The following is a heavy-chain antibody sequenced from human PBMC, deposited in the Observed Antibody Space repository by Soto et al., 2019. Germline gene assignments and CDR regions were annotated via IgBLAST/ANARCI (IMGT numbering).Heavy chain of an antibody. CDR1: GGSISSGGYY. CDR2: IYYSGGT. Sequence: SETLSLTCTVSGGSISSGGYYWSWIRQHPGRGLEWIGYIYYSGGTYYNPSLKSRVSISVDTSKNQFSLKLSSVTPEDTAVYYCAGTTSLQWYYMDVWGKGTTVTVSS. J-gene: IGHJ6*03. CDR3: AGTTSLQWYYMDV. V-gene: IGHV4-31*03. D-gene: IGHD1-7*01.